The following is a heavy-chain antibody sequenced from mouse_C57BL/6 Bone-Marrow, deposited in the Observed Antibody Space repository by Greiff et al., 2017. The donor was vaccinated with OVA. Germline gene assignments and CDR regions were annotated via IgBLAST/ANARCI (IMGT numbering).Heavy chain of an antibody. CDR2: IDPANGNT. Sequence: EVQRVESVAELVRPGASVKLSCTASGFNIKNTYMHWVKQRPEQGLEWIGRIDPANGNTKYAPKFQGKATITADTSSTTAYLQHSSLTSEDSAIYYCAPYYYGSSYFDYWGQGTTLTVSS. V-gene: IGHV14-3*01. J-gene: IGHJ2*01. CDR1: GFNIKNTY. D-gene: IGHD1-1*01. CDR3: APYYYGSSYFDY.